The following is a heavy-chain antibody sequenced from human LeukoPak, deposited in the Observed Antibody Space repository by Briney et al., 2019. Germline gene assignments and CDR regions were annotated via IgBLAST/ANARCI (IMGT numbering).Heavy chain of an antibody. CDR2: ISGSGGST. J-gene: IGHJ4*02. CDR1: GFTFSSYA. V-gene: IGHV3-23*01. CDR3: ARAGGGTYYFDY. Sequence: PGGSLRLSCAASGFTFSSYAMSWVRQAPGKGLEWVSTISGSGGSTYYAGSVRGRFTISRDSSENTLYLQMNSLTAEDTAEYYCARAGGGTYYFDYWGQGTLVTVSS. D-gene: IGHD1-26*01.